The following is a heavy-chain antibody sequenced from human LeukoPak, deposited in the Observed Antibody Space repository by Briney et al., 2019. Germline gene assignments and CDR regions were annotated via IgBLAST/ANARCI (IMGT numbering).Heavy chain of an antibody. D-gene: IGHD6-13*01. V-gene: IGHV4-4*09. CDR3: AITIPAAGYYFDY. J-gene: IGHJ4*02. Sequence: SETLSLTCTVSGGSISSYYWGWIRQPPGKGLEWIGYIYTSGSTNYNPSLKSRVTISVDTSKNQFSLKLSSVTAADTAVYYCAITIPAAGYYFDYWGQGTLVTVSS. CDR2: IYTSGST. CDR1: GGSISSYY.